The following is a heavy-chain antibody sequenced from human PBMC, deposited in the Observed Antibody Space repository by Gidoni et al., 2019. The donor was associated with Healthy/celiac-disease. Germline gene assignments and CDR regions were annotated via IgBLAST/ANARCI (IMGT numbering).Heavy chain of an antibody. D-gene: IGHD3-22*01. CDR1: GFTFSSYG. CDR3: ARVSPDSSGYFDAFDI. CDR2: ICYDGINH. J-gene: IGHJ3*02. V-gene: IGHV3-33*01. Sequence: QVQLVESGGGVVQHGRSVRRSCAASGFTFSSYGMPWVRQAPGKGLEWVAVICYDGINHYYADSVKGRFTISRDNSTNTLYLQMNSLRAEDTAVYYCARVSPDSSGYFDAFDIWGQGTMVTVSS.